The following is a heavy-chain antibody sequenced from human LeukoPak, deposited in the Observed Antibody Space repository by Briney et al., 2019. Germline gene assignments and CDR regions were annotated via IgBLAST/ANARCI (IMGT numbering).Heavy chain of an antibody. V-gene: IGHV3-73*01. D-gene: IGHD3-9*01. CDR1: GLTFSGSA. CDR3: TRHDILTGPDDY. Sequence: GGSLRLSCAASGLTFSGSAMHWVRQASGKGLEWLGRIRTKDNSYATAYAASVTGRFTISRDDSKNTAYLQMNSLKSEDTAVYYCTRHDILTGPDDYWGQGTLVTVSS. CDR2: IRTKDNSYAT. J-gene: IGHJ4*02.